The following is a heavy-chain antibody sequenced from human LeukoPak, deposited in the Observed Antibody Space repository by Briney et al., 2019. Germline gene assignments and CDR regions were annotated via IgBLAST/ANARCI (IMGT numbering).Heavy chain of an antibody. CDR1: GFTVSSNY. D-gene: IGHD3-16*02. V-gene: IGHV3-66*04. CDR3: ASQGIYYDYVWGSYRPFDY. CDR2: IYSGGST. J-gene: IGHJ4*02. Sequence: GGSLRLSCAASGFTVSSNYMSWVRQAPGKGLEWGSVIYSGGSTYYADSVKGRFTISRDNAKNSLYLQMNSLRAEDTAVYYCASQGIYYDYVWGSYRPFDYWGQGTLVTVSS.